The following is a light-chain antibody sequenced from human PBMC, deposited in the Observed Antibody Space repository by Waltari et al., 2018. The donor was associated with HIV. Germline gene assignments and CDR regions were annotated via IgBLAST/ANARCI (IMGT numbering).Light chain of an antibody. CDR3: SSYTSNSTRV. J-gene: IGLJ3*02. CDR1: SSDVGGYNY. Sequence: QSALTQPASVSGSPGQSITISCTGTSSDVGGYNYVSWYQQPPGTAPKRIIYAGSNRPSGVSNRFSGSKSGNTASLTISGLQAEDEADYYCSSYTSNSTRVFGGGTKLTVL. V-gene: IGLV2-14*03. CDR2: AGS.